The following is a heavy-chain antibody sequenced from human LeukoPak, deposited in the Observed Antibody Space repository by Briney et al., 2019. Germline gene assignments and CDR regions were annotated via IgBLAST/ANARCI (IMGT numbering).Heavy chain of an antibody. D-gene: IGHD1-26*01. V-gene: IGHV3-53*01. CDR3: ARVWELSFDD. J-gene: IGHJ4*02. CDR2: IYAGGST. Sequence: GGSLRLSCAASGFTVSSDHMSWVRQAPGKGLEWVSVIYAGGSTYYADSVKGRFTISRDNFKNTVFLQMNSLRAEDTAVYYCARVWELSFDDWGQGTLVTVSS. CDR1: GFTVSSDH.